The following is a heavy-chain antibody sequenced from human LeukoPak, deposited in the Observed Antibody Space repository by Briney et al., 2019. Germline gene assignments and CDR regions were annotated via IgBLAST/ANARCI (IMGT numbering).Heavy chain of an antibody. CDR3: ARGSLHSAYGFDY. CDR1: GGSMSNYF. V-gene: IGHV3-48*03. J-gene: IGHJ4*02. CDR2: SSSSGSTI. Sequence: LSLTCSVSGGSMSNYFWNWVRQAPGKGLEWVSHSSSSGSTIYYAGSVKGRFTIARDNAKNSVYLQMNSLRAEDTAVYYCARGSLHSAYGFDYWGQGTLVTVSS. D-gene: IGHD5-12*01.